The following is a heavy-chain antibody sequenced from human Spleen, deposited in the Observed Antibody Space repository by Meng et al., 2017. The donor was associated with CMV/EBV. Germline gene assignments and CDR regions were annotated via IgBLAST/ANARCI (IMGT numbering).Heavy chain of an antibody. CDR1: GYTFTRYD. CDR2: MNPNSGDT. D-gene: IGHD3-3*01. Sequence: ASVKVSCKASGYTFTRYDINWVRQATGQGLEWVGWMNPNSGDTGYAQKFQGRVTITRDTSITTAYMELSSLRSDDTAVYYCTRGLFFWGQGTLVTVSS. J-gene: IGHJ4*02. CDR3: TRGLFF. V-gene: IGHV1-8*03.